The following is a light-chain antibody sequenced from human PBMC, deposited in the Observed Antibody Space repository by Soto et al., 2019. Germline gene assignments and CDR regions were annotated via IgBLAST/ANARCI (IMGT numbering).Light chain of an antibody. V-gene: IGKV3D-20*02. CDR1: QSVSSNY. CDR2: AAS. Sequence: EIVLTQSPGTLYLSPGERATLSCRASQSVSSNYLAWYQQKRGQAPRLLIYAASARATGIPDRFSGSGSGTDFTLTISRLEPEDFALYYCQQHINWPLTFGGGTKVEIK. J-gene: IGKJ4*01. CDR3: QQHINWPLT.